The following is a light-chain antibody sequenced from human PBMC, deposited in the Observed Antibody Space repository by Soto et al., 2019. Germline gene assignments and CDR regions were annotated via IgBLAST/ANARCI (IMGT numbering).Light chain of an antibody. CDR1: SSDVGYYNY. V-gene: IGLV2-14*01. J-gene: IGLJ3*02. CDR2: DVS. CDR3: SSYSDSSTL. Sequence: QSALTQPASVSGSPGQSITISCTGSSSDVGYYNYVSWYQQHPGKAPKLIIYDVSDRPSGVSNRFSGSKSANTASLTISGXXXXDXXXXYCSSYSDSSTLFGGGTKVTVL.